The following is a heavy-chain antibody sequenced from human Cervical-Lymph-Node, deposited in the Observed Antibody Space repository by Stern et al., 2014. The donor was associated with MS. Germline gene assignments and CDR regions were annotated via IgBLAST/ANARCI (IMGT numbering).Heavy chain of an antibody. Sequence: VQLEASGGGVVQPGRSLRLSCAGSGFTFSIYGMHWVRQAPGKGLEWVALISHDGSKKYYVDSVKGRFTSSRDNSKNTMYVHMNSLRDEDTAVYYCAKDRGSGWSLDNWGQGTLVIVSS. V-gene: IGHV3-30*18. D-gene: IGHD6-19*01. CDR1: GFTFSIYG. CDR2: ISHDGSKK. CDR3: AKDRGSGWSLDN. J-gene: IGHJ4*02.